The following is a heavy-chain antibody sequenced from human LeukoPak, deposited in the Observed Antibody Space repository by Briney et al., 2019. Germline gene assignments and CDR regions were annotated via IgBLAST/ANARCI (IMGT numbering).Heavy chain of an antibody. D-gene: IGHD3-22*01. Sequence: PGGALRLSCAAYGFTFRSYAMSWVRQAPGKGLEWVSAISGSGGSTYYADSVKGRFTISRDNSKNTLYLQMNSLRAEDTAVYYCAKALMIVVVNGFDYWGQGTLVTVSS. CDR3: AKALMIVVVNGFDY. CDR2: ISGSGGST. V-gene: IGHV3-23*01. J-gene: IGHJ4*02. CDR1: GFTFRSYA.